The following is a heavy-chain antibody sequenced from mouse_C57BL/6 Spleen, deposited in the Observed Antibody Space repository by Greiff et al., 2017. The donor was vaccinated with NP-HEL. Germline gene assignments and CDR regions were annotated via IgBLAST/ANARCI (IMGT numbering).Heavy chain of an antibody. CDR3: ARDQGYGSSYDDY. D-gene: IGHD1-1*01. CDR1: GYSITSGYY. J-gene: IGHJ2*01. V-gene: IGHV3-6*01. CDR2: ISYDGSN. Sequence: EVKVEESGPGLVKPSQSLSLTCSVTGYSITSGYYWNWIRQFPGNKLEWMGYISYDGSNNYNPSLKNRISITRDTSKNQFFLKLNSVTTEDTATYYCARDQGYGSSYDDYWGQGTTLTVSS.